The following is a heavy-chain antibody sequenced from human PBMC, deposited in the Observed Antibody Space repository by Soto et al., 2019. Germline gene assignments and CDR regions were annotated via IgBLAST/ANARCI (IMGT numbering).Heavy chain of an antibody. CDR3: ARPSDVGLASSFEY. CDR2: IYPGNSNT. J-gene: IGHJ4*02. V-gene: IGHV5-51*01. Sequence: PGESLKISCKGSGYSFTNYWIGWVRQMPGTGLDWMGIIYPGNSNTRYSPSFEGQVTMSADKSINTAYLQWSSLRASDTAIYFCARPSDVGLASSFEYWGQGTQVTVSS. CDR1: GYSFTNYW.